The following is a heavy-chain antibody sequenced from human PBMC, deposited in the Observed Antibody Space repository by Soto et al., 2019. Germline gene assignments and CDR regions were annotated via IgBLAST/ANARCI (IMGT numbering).Heavy chain of an antibody. D-gene: IGHD3-22*01. CDR2: IIPIFGTA. CDR1: GGTFSSYA. Sequence: SVKVSCKASGGTFSSYAISWVRQAPGQGLEWMGGIIPIFGTANYAQKFQGRVTITADESTSTAYMELSSLRSEDTAVYYCARELGSYYYDSRENWFDLWGQGTLDTVSS. J-gene: IGHJ5*02. CDR3: ARELGSYYYDSRENWFDL. V-gene: IGHV1-69*13.